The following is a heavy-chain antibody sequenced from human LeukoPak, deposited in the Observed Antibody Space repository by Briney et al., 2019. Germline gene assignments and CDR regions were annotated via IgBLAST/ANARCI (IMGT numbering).Heavy chain of an antibody. D-gene: IGHD1-26*01. V-gene: IGHV1-2*02. Sequence: ASMKVSCKASGYIFTDFYINWVRQAPGQGLEWMGWINPNSGGTNYAQDFHGRVTMARDTSISTACMELSRLRSDDTAVYYCARAGDSGNLAWGQGTLVTVSS. CDR1: GYIFTDFY. J-gene: IGHJ5*02. CDR3: ARAGDSGNLA. CDR2: INPNSGGT.